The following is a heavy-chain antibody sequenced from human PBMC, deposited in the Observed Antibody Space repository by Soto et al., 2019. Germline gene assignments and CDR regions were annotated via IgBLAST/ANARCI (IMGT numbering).Heavy chain of an antibody. Sequence: GGSLRLSCAASGFTFSSYWMHWVRQAPGKGLVWVSRINSDGSSTSYADSVKGRFTISRDNAKNTLYLQMNSLRAEDTAVYYCASGLIVVVPAARLTGNTLGYWGQGTLVTVSS. D-gene: IGHD2-2*01. CDR3: ASGLIVVVPAARLTGNTLGY. J-gene: IGHJ4*02. CDR2: INSDGSST. CDR1: GFTFSSYW. V-gene: IGHV3-74*01.